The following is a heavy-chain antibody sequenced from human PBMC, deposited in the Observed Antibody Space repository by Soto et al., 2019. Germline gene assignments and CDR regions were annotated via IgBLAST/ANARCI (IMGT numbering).Heavy chain of an antibody. CDR1: GGSISSGGYY. Sequence: QVQLQESGPGLVKPSQTLSLTCTVSGGSISSGGYYWSWIRQHPGKGLGWIGYIFHSGITYYNPSRTSRVTISVETSKARLPLRLRSVTDAGMAVLYWARADSDGWLDPWGQGTLVTVSS. V-gene: IGHV4-31*03. CDR2: IFHSGIT. J-gene: IGHJ5*02. CDR3: ARADSDGWLDP. D-gene: IGHD1-26*01.